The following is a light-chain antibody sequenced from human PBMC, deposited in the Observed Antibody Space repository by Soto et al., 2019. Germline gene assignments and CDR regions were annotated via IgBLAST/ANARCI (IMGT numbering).Light chain of an antibody. V-gene: IGLV2-14*03. J-gene: IGLJ1*01. CDR2: DVR. Sequence: QSALTQPASVSGSPGQPITISCTGTSSDVGGYNFVSWYQHHPGKAPKLLIYDVRNRPSGVSNRFSGSKSGNTASLTISGLQAEDEADYYCSSYTSSSTYVFGTGTQLTVL. CDR1: SSDVGGYNF. CDR3: SSYTSSSTYV.